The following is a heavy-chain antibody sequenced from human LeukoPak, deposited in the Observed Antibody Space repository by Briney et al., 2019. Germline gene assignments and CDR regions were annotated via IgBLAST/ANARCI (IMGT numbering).Heavy chain of an antibody. Sequence: SETLSLTCTASGGSISSGGYYWSWIRQHPGEGLEWIGYIYYSGSTYYNPSLKSRVTISVDTSKNQFSLKLSSVTAADTAVYYCARITVTGNWFDPWGQGTLVTVSS. CDR3: ARITVTGNWFDP. V-gene: IGHV4-31*03. CDR2: IYYSGST. J-gene: IGHJ5*02. D-gene: IGHD4-11*01. CDR1: GGSISSGGYY.